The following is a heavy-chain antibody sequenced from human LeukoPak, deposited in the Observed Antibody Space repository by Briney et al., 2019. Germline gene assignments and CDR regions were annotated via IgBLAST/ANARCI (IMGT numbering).Heavy chain of an antibody. CDR3: ARETLSGRVRITRAFDI. Sequence: PSETLSLTCTVSGGSISSTSYYWGWIRQPPGKGLEWIGEIYHSGSTNYNPSLKSRVTISVDKSKNQFSLKLSSVTAADTAVYYCARETLSGRVRITRAFDIWGQGTMVTVSS. J-gene: IGHJ3*02. CDR2: IYHSGST. CDR1: GGSISSTSYY. V-gene: IGHV4-39*07. D-gene: IGHD6-19*01.